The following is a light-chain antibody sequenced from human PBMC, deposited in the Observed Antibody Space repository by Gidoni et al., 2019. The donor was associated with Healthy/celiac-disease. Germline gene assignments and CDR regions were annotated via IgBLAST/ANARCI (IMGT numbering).Light chain of an antibody. CDR1: QSVSSSY. CDR2: GAS. CDR3: QQYGSSPAT. V-gene: IGKV3-20*01. J-gene: IGKJ2*01. Sequence: DIVLTQSPGTLSLSPWERATLSCRASQSVSSSYLAWYQQKPGQAPRLLIYGASSRATGIPDRLSGSGSGTDFTLTISRLEPEDFAVYYCQQYGSSPATFGQGTKLEIK.